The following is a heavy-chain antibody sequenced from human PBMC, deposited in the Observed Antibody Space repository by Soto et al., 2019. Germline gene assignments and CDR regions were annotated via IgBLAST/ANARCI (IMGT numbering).Heavy chain of an antibody. CDR3: AKQASYWHGGGGWFDP. J-gene: IGHJ5*02. Sequence: DVQLVESGGGLVQPGGSLRLSCAASGLTFSAFDMHWVRQTTGKGLEWVAAIGTQHDTYYPDSVKGRFTISRENAKNSLYLQMDSPGAGDTAVYYCAKQASYWHGGGGWFDPWGQGTLVTVSS. CDR2: IGTQHDT. V-gene: IGHV3-13*01. CDR1: GLTFSAFD. D-gene: IGHD2-8*02.